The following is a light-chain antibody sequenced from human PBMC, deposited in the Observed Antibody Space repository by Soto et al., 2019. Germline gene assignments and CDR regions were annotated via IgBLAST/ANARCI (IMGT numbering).Light chain of an antibody. CDR2: NAS. J-gene: IGKJ2*01. CDR1: QSIGRY. CDR3: QQSSIAPRT. V-gene: IGKV1-39*01. Sequence: DIQMTQSPSSLSASVGDRVTITCRASQSIGRYLSWYQQKAGKAPKLVIYNASSLQSGVPSRFSGSGSGTDFTLTISSVQPEDFATYYCQQSSIAPRTFGQGTKLEIK.